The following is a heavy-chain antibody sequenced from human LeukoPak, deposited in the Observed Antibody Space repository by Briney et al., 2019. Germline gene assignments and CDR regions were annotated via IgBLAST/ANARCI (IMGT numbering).Heavy chain of an antibody. CDR1: GGSISSSSYY. D-gene: IGHD2-8*01. V-gene: IGHV4-39*01. J-gene: IGHJ4*02. CDR3: ARHCTNGVCYTDFDY. Sequence: KPSETLSLTCTVSGGSISSSSYYWGWIRQPPGKGLEWIGSIYYSGSTYYNPSLKSRVTISVDTSKNQFSLKLSSVTAAGTAVYYCARHCTNGVCYTDFDYWGQGTLVTVPS. CDR2: IYYSGST.